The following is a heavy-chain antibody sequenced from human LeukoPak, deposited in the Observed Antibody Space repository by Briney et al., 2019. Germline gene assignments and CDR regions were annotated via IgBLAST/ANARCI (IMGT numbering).Heavy chain of an antibody. D-gene: IGHD1-26*01. CDR3: AKDGPLVGPYYFDY. Sequence: GGSLRLSCAASGFTFTSYAMNWVRQAPGKGLEWVSAISGSGVSTFYADSVKGRFTISRDNSKNTLYLQMNSLRAEDTAVYYCAKDGPLVGPYYFDYWGQGTLVTVSS. CDR2: ISGSGVST. V-gene: IGHV3-23*01. J-gene: IGHJ4*02. CDR1: GFTFTSYA.